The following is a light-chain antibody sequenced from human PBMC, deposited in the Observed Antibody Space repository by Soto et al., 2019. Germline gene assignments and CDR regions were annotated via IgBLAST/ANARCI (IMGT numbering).Light chain of an antibody. Sequence: DIQMTQCPSTLSASVGDRVNITWHPSQSIHTNLAWYHQTPGKAPNLIIYMASSLQTGVPSRFSGSGSGTECTLTISSLQPDDFATYYCQHYNSYSEAFGQGTKVDIK. CDR3: QHYNSYSEA. J-gene: IGKJ1*01. CDR1: QSIHTN. CDR2: MAS. V-gene: IGKV1-5*03.